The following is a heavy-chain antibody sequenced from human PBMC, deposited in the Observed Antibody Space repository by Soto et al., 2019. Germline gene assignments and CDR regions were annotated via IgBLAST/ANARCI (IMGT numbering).Heavy chain of an antibody. CDR1: GFSFIDFA. J-gene: IGHJ5*02. Sequence: EVQLLESGGGLVQRGESLRLSCAASGFSFIDFAMSWVRQAPGKGLEWVATIKQDGSERYYVDSVKGRFTISRDNAKNSLYLQMDSLGAEDTAVYYCARNFCRRTSCNLPNWFDLWGQGTLVTVSS. CDR2: IKQDGSER. V-gene: IGHV3-7*01. CDR3: ARNFCRRTSCNLPNWFDL. D-gene: IGHD2-2*01.